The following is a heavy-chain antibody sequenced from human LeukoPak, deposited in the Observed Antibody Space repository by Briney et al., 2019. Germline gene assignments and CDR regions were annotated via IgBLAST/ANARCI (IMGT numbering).Heavy chain of an antibody. Sequence: PGGSLRLSCAASGFTFSSYAMSWVRQAPGKGLEWVSAISGSGGSTYYADSVKGRFTISRDNSKNTLYLQMNSLRAEDTAVYYCAKGPAYFIVGATGYFDYWGQGTLVTVSS. CDR3: AKGPAYFIVGATGYFDY. D-gene: IGHD1-26*01. CDR1: GFTFSSYA. CDR2: ISGSGGST. J-gene: IGHJ4*02. V-gene: IGHV3-23*01.